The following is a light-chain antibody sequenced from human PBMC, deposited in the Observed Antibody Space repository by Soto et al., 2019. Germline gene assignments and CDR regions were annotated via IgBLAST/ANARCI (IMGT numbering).Light chain of an antibody. CDR2: DAS. CDR1: QSVDNY. Sequence: EIVLTQSPATLSLSPGERATLSCRASQSVDNYLAWYQQKPGQTPRLLIYDASNRATGIAARFSGSGSGTDFTLTISSLQPEDFAVYYCQHRRNWPLTFGGGTKGEIK. CDR3: QHRRNWPLT. V-gene: IGKV3-11*01. J-gene: IGKJ4*01.